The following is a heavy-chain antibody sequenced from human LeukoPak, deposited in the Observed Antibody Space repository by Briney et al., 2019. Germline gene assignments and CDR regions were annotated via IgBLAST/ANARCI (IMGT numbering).Heavy chain of an antibody. D-gene: IGHD2-15*01. CDR1: GFAFNGHG. CDR2: ISSSSSNI. Sequence: GGSLRLSCAASGFAFNGHGMNWVRQAPGKGLEWVSYISSSSSNIYSADFVKGRFSISRDNAKNPVYLQMNSLRDEDTAVYYCVSQYCSGGNCFSHWGQGTLVTVSS. J-gene: IGHJ4*02. V-gene: IGHV3-48*02. CDR3: VSQYCSGGNCFSH.